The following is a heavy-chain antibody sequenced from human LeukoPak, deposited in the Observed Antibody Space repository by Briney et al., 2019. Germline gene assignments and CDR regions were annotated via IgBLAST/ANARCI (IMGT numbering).Heavy chain of an antibody. CDR2: ISSSSSYI. CDR3: ARDWPTGGHFDY. CDR1: GFTFSSYS. V-gene: IGHV3-21*01. J-gene: IGHJ4*02. D-gene: IGHD4-11*01. Sequence: GGSLRLSCAASGFTFSSYSMNWVRQRPRQGLEWVSSISSSSSYIYYADSVKGRFTISRDNARNSLYLQMNSLRAEDTAVYYCARDWPTGGHFDYWGQGTLVTVSS.